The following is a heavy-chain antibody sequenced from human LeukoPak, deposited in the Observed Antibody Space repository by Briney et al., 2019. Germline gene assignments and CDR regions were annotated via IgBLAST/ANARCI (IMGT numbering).Heavy chain of an antibody. Sequence: PGGSLRLSCAASGFTFSSYGMHWVRQAPGKGLEWVAVIWYGGSNKYYADSVKGRFTISRDNFKNTLYLQMNSLRAEDTAVYYCAKGCSSTSCYYFDYWGQGTLVTVSS. J-gene: IGHJ4*02. V-gene: IGHV3-30*02. CDR2: IWYGGSNK. CDR3: AKGCSSTSCYYFDY. CDR1: GFTFSSYG. D-gene: IGHD2-2*01.